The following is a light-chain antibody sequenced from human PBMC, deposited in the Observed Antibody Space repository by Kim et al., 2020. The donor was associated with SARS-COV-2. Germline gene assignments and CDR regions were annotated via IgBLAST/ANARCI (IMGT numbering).Light chain of an antibody. Sequence: SASVGDRVTITCRASQSISTYLNWYQHKPGKVPNLLIYAASNLQSGVPSRFSGGGSGTDFTLTISSLQPEDFATYSCQQTYSTPRTFGQGTKLEI. J-gene: IGKJ2*02. CDR2: AAS. V-gene: IGKV1-39*01. CDR1: QSISTY. CDR3: QQTYSTPRT.